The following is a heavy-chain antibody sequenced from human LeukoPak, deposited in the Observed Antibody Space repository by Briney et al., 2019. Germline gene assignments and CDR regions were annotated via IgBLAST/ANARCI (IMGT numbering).Heavy chain of an antibody. Sequence: GGSLRLSCAASGFTFHNYAIHWVRQAPGKGLEWVSLTSGDGITTYFADSVKGRFTISRDNAKNSLYLQMNSLRAEDTAVYYCARESPEWRYFDYWGQGTLVTVSS. CDR1: GFTFHNYA. J-gene: IGHJ4*02. CDR3: ARESPEWRYFDY. V-gene: IGHV3-43*02. CDR2: TSGDGITT. D-gene: IGHD2-8*01.